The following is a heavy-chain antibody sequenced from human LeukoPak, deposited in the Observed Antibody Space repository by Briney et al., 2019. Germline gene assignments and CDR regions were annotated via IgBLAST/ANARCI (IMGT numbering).Heavy chain of an antibody. V-gene: IGHV1-69*13. J-gene: IGHJ5*02. CDR2: IIPIYGTA. CDR1: GDTFSNYP. D-gene: IGHD3/OR15-3a*01. Sequence: ASVKVSCKASGDTFSNYPIVWVRQAPGRGLEWMGGIIPIYGTANYAQMFQGRITLTAHESTATAYLELRSLTSDDTVLYFCATHTGDYNYWWFDIWGQGTLVTVSS. CDR3: ATHTGDYNYWWFDI.